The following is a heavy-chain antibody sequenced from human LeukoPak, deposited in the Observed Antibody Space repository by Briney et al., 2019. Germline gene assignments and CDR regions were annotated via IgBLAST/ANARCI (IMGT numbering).Heavy chain of an antibody. V-gene: IGHV7-4-1*02. Sequence: GASVKVSCKASGYTFTSYAMNWVRQAPGQGLEWMGWINTNTGNPTYAQGFTGRFVFSLDTSVSTAYLQISSLKAEDTAVYYCARVARNWDQTYYYYYYMDVWGKGTTVTVSS. CDR2: INTNTGNP. J-gene: IGHJ6*03. CDR3: ARVARNWDQTYYYYYYMDV. CDR1: GYTFTSYA. D-gene: IGHD7-27*01.